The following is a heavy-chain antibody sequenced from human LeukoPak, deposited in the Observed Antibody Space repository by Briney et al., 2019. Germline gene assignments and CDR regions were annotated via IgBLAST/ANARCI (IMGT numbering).Heavy chain of an antibody. D-gene: IGHD2-2*03. V-gene: IGHV1-69*04. CDR3: ARVIVDIVVVPAATPENYYYYYGMDV. CDR2: IIPILGIA. CDR1: GGTFSSYA. J-gene: IGHJ6*02. Sequence: SVKVSCKASGGTFSSYAISWVRQAPGQGLEWMGRIIPILGIANYAQKFQGRVTITADKSTSTAYMELSSLRSEDTAVYYCARVIVDIVVVPAATPENYYYYYGMDVWGQGTTVTVSS.